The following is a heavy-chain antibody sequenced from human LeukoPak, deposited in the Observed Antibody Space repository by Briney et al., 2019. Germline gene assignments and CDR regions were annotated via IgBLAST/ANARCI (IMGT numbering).Heavy chain of an antibody. CDR2: ISYIGRT. CDR3: ARDLVKVTKGFDI. D-gene: IGHD3-9*01. J-gene: IGHJ3*02. Sequence: SETLSLTCAVSDDSFSSHYWTWIRQPPGKGLEWIGYISYIGRTNYNPSLTSRVTISIDTSKNQFSLKLSSVTAADTAGYYCARDLVKVTKGFDIWGQGTMVSVSS. CDR1: DDSFSSHY. V-gene: IGHV4-59*11.